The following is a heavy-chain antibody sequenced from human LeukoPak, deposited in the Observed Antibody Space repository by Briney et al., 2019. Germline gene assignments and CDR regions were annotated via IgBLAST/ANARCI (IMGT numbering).Heavy chain of an antibody. CDR2: ISTSGDRT. CDR1: GFTFSTYA. D-gene: IGHD1-7*01. Sequence: GGSLRLSCAASGFTFSTYAMTWVRQAPGKGLEWVSGISTSGDRTYYADSVKGRFTISRDNSKNTLYLQMNSLRAEDTAVYYCARDQIITGTNGYMDVWGKGTTVTVSS. CDR3: ARDQIITGTNGYMDV. V-gene: IGHV3-23*01. J-gene: IGHJ6*03.